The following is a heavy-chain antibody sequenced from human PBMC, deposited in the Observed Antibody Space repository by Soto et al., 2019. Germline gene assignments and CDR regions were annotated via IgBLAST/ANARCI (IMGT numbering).Heavy chain of an antibody. D-gene: IGHD6-6*01. Sequence: GTLSLTCAVYGGSFSGYYWSWMRQPPGKGLEWIGEINHSGSTNYNPSLKSRVTISVDTSKNQFSLKLSSVTAAETAVYYCASFIAARRGYYYYYGMNVWGKGTTVTVSS. CDR2: INHSGST. J-gene: IGHJ6*04. CDR1: GGSFSGYY. V-gene: IGHV4-34*01. CDR3: ASFIAARRGYYYYYGMNV.